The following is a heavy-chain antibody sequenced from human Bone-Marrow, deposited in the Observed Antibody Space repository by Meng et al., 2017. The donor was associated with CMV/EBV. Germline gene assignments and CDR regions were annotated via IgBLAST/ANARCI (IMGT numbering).Heavy chain of an antibody. Sequence: GGSLRLSCAASGFTFSSYAMSWVRQAPGKGLEWVSAISGSGGRTYYADSVKGRFTISRDNSKNTLYLQMNSLRAEDTAVYYCARDVAAAPGGYYYYGMDVWGQGTTVTVSS. J-gene: IGHJ6*02. CDR3: ARDVAAAPGGYYYYGMDV. CDR2: ISGSGGRT. CDR1: GFTFSSYA. V-gene: IGHV3-23*01. D-gene: IGHD6-13*01.